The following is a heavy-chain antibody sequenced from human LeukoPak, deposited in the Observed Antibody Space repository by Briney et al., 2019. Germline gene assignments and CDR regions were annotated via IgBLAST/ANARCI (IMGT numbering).Heavy chain of an antibody. V-gene: IGHV1-18*01. CDR1: GGTFSSYA. CDR2: ISAYNGNT. J-gene: IGHJ5*02. Sequence: ASVKVSCKASGGTFSSYAISWVRQAPGQGLEWMGWISAYNGNTNYAQKLQGRVTMTTDTSTSTAYMDLRSLRSDDTAVYYCARRGSIVAAGTGDWFDPWGQGTLVTVSS. CDR3: ARRGSIVAAGTGDWFDP. D-gene: IGHD6-13*01.